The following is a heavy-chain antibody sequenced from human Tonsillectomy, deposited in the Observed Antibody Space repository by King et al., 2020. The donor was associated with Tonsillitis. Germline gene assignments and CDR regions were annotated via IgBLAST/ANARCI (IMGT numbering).Heavy chain of an antibody. Sequence: VQLVESGGGLVQPGGSLRLSCAASGFTFSNHDMRWVRQAPGKGLEWVSAISGSGGTTYYADSVKGRFTISSDNSNNTLYLQMNSLRAEDTAVYYCATDPTNWGPGDWGQGTLVTVSS. D-gene: IGHD3-16*01. CDR3: ATDPTNWGPGD. CDR1: GFTFSNHD. CDR2: ISGSGGTT. V-gene: IGHV3-23*04. J-gene: IGHJ4*02.